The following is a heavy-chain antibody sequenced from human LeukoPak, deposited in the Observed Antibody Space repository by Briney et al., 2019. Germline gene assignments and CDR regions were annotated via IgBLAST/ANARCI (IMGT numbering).Heavy chain of an antibody. CDR1: GGSFSGYY. Sequence: SETLSLTCAVYGGSFSGYYWSWIRQPPGKGLEWIGYIYYSGSTNYNPSLKSRVTISVDTSKNQFSLKLSSVTAADTAVYYCARLTYYDFWSGYPKIDYYYYYGMDVWGQGTTVTVSS. CDR2: IYYSGST. CDR3: ARLTYYDFWSGYPKIDYYYYYGMDV. J-gene: IGHJ6*02. V-gene: IGHV4-59*08. D-gene: IGHD3-3*01.